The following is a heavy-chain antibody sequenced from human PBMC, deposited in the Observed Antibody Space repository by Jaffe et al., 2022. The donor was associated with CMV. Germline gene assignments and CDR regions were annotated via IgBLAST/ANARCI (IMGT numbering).Heavy chain of an antibody. CDR1: GFTFSSYA. CDR2: ISGSGGST. Sequence: EVQLLESGGDLVQPGGSLRLSCAASGFTFSSYAMSWVRQAPGKGLEWVSAISGSGGSTYYADSVKGRFTMSRDNSENTLYLQMNSLRAEDTALYYCAKTVDRTGLGLFDFWGQGTLVIVSS. V-gene: IGHV3-23*01. J-gene: IGHJ4*02. CDR3: AKTVDRTGLGLFDF. D-gene: IGHD3-22*01.